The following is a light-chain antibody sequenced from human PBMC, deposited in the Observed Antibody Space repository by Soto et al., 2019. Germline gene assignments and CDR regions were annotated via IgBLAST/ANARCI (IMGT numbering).Light chain of an antibody. CDR1: QSVSSSY. J-gene: IGKJ4*01. Sequence: EIVLTQSPGTLSLSPGERATLSCSASQSVSSSYLAWYQQRPGRAPRLLIYAASNRASGIPERFSGSGSGTDFTLTIRRLEAEEFAVYYCQRHGRPPPGTFGGRTKMEFK. CDR3: QRHGRPPPGT. CDR2: AAS. V-gene: IGKV3-20*01.